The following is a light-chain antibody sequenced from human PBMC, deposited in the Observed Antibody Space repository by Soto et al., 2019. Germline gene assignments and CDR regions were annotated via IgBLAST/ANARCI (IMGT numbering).Light chain of an antibody. CDR1: QNVRTF. J-gene: IGKJ1*01. V-gene: IGKV3-11*01. Sequence: EVVLTQSPATLSLSPGERATLSCRASQNVRTFLDWYQQKPGQAPRLLIYGASNRATGIPARFSGSGSGTDFTLTISDLEPEDFAVYYCQQHSHWPPWTFGQGTRVEIQ. CDR2: GAS. CDR3: QQHSHWPPWT.